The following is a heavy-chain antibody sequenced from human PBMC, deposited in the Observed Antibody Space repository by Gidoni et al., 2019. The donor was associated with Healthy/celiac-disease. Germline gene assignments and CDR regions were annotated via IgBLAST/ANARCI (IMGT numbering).Heavy chain of an antibody. CDR1: GYSFTSYW. Sequence: EVQLVQSGAEVKKPGESLKISCKGSGYSFTSYWIGWVRQMPGKGLEWMGIIYPGDSDTRYSPSFQGQVTIAADKSISTAYLQWSSLKASDTAMYYCARRRGTNPITMVRGVIPPGYFDYWGQGTLVTVSS. V-gene: IGHV5-51*01. D-gene: IGHD3-10*01. J-gene: IGHJ4*02. CDR2: IYPGDSDT. CDR3: ARRRGTNPITMVRGVIPPGYFDY.